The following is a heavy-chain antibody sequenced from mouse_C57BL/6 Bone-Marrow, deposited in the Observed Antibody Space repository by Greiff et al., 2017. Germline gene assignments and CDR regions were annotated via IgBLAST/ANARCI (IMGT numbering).Heavy chain of an antibody. CDR3: SRKRGSGWYFDV. V-gene: IGHV2-2*01. CDR1: GFSFTSYG. J-gene: IGHJ1*03. D-gene: IGHD1-3*01. Sequence: VKLVESGPGLVQPSQSLSITCTVSGFSFTSYGVHWVRQSPGKGLEWLGVIWSGGSTDYNADFISRLGISKDNSKSQVFFKMNRRQADDTAIYYCSRKRGSGWYFDVWGTGTTVTVSA. CDR2: IWSGGST.